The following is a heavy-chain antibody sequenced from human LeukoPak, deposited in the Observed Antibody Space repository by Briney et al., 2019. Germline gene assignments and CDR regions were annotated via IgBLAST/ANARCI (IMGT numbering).Heavy chain of an antibody. CDR3: ANHEGPDSSGRPFDY. J-gene: IGHJ4*02. CDR2: ISYDGSNK. D-gene: IGHD3-22*01. CDR1: GFTFSSYG. Sequence: GGSLRLSCAASGFTFSSYGMHWVRQAPGKGLEWVAVISYDGSNKYYADSVKGRFTISRDNSKNTLYLQMNSLRAEDTAVYYCANHEGPDSSGRPFDYWGQGTLVTVSS. V-gene: IGHV3-30*18.